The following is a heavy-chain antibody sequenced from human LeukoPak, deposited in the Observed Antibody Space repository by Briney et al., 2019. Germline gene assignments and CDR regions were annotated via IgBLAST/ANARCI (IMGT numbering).Heavy chain of an antibody. D-gene: IGHD1-1*01. V-gene: IGHV4-4*07. CDR1: GTSINTYY. Sequence: SETLSLTCTVSGTSINTYYWTWIRQPAGKRLEWMGRVYPSGITNYNPSLKSRVSMPVDTSKSQLSLKLNSVSAADTAVYYWARDAGTLFNSWGQEFLVTVSS. J-gene: IGHJ4*02. CDR2: VYPSGIT. CDR3: ARDAGTLFNS.